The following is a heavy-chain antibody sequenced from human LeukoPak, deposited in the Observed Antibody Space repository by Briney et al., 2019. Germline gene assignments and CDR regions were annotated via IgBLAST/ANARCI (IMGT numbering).Heavy chain of an antibody. CDR1: GYTFTSYG. CDR3: AREEYYDSSGSPVQH. J-gene: IGHJ1*01. Sequence: GASVKVSCKASGYTFTSYGISWVRQAPGQGLEWMGWISAYNGNTNYAQKLQGRVTMTTDTSTSTAYMELRSLRSDDTAVYYCAREEYYDSSGSPVQHWGQGTLVTVSS. V-gene: IGHV1-18*01. D-gene: IGHD3-22*01. CDR2: ISAYNGNT.